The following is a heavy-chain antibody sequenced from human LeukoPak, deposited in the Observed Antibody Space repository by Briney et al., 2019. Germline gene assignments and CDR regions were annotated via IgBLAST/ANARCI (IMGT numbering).Heavy chain of an antibody. J-gene: IGHJ4*02. V-gene: IGHV3-53*01. Sequence: GGSLRLSCAASGFDVSTNYMSWVRQAPGKGLEWVSVIYSGGSAYYADSAKGRFTISRDNSKNTLYLDMNGLRAEDTAVYYCATGYGDYWGYYFDYWGQGTLLTVSS. CDR3: ATGYGDYWGYYFDY. CDR2: IYSGGSA. CDR1: GFDVSTNY. D-gene: IGHD4-17*01.